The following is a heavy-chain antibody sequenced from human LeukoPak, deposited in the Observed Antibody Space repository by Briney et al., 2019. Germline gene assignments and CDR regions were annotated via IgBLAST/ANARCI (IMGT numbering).Heavy chain of an antibody. CDR1: GGSISSSSYY. CDR3: ARGGADFWSGYSIGGFDY. D-gene: IGHD3-3*01. Sequence: SETLSLTCTVSGGSISSSSYYWGWIRQPPGKGLEWIGSIYYSGSTYYNPSLKSRVTISVDTSKNQFSLKLSSVTAADTAVYYCARGGADFWSGYSIGGFDYWGQRTLVTVSS. V-gene: IGHV4-39*07. J-gene: IGHJ4*02. CDR2: IYYSGST.